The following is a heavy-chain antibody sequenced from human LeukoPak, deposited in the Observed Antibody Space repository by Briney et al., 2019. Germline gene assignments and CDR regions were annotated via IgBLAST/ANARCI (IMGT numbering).Heavy chain of an antibody. Sequence: PSETLSLTCTVSGGSVSSNYLSWVRQAPGKGLDWVSVIYSGGSTYYADSVKGRFTISRDNSKNTMYLQMNSLAAEDTAIYYCARGPTMYGLDVWGQGTRSPSP. J-gene: IGHJ6*02. CDR3: ARGPTMYGLDV. V-gene: IGHV3-53*01. CDR2: IYSGGST. CDR1: GGSVSSNY.